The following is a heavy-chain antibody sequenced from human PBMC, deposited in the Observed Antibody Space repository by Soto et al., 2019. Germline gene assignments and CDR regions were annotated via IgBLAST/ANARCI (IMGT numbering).Heavy chain of an antibody. D-gene: IGHD6-19*01. J-gene: IGHJ4*02. V-gene: IGHV3-66*01. CDR1: GFTINNIY. Sequence: EVQLVASGGGLVQAGGSLRLSCAASGFTINNIYISWVRQAPGKGLEWVSVIYSGGSTYYADSVKGRFTISRDNSKNTLYLQMNSLRVEDTAVYSCARDVRSSGWYSCFDYWGQGTLVTVSS. CDR2: IYSGGST. CDR3: ARDVRSSGWYSCFDY.